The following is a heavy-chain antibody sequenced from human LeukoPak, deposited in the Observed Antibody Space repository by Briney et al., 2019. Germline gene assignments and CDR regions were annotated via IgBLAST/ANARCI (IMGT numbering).Heavy chain of an antibody. V-gene: IGHV3-48*01. J-gene: IGHJ4*02. CDR2: ITNGGSTI. CDR3: ASNAGYCSSTSCYGSDIDY. CDR1: GFTFSDYN. Sequence: GGSLRLSCAASGFTFSDYNMNWVRQAPGKGLEWVSYITNGGSTIHHADSVKGRFTISRDNSENTLSLQMNSLRPEDTAVYFCASNAGYCSSTSCYGSDIDYWGQGTLVTVSS. D-gene: IGHD2-2*01.